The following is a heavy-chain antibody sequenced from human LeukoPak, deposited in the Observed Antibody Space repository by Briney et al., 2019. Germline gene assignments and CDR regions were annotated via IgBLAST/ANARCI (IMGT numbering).Heavy chain of an antibody. CDR2: IKSKTDGGTT. D-gene: IGHD6-19*01. CDR3: TTDPGYSSGWYVY. V-gene: IGHV3-15*01. CDR1: GFTFSNAW. Sequence: GGSLRLSCAASGFTFSNAWMSWVRQAPGKGLEWVGRIKSKTDGGTTDYAAPVEGRFTISRDDSKNTLYLQMNSLKTEDTAVYYCTTDPGYSSGWYVYWGQGTLVTVSS. J-gene: IGHJ4*02.